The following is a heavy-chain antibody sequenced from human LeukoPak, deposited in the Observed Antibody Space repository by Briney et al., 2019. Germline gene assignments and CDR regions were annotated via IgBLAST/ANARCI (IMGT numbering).Heavy chain of an antibody. D-gene: IGHD3-9*01. J-gene: IGHJ3*02. CDR2: IYYSGST. CDR1: GGSISSYY. V-gene: IGHV4-59*01. Sequence: PSETLSLTCTVSGGSISSYYWSWIRQPPGKGLEWIGYIYYSGSTNYNPSLKSRVTISVDTSKNQFSLKLSSVTAADTAVYYCAAPHFDWSDAFDIWGQGTMATVSS. CDR3: AAPHFDWSDAFDI.